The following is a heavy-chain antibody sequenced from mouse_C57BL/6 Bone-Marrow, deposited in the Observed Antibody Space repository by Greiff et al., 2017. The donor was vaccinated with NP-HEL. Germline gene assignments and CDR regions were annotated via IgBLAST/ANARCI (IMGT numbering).Heavy chain of an antibody. D-gene: IGHD1-1*01. J-gene: IGHJ1*03. Sequence: EVKLVESGGGLVQSGRSLRLSCATSGFTFSDFYMEWVRQAPGKGLEWLAASRNKANDYTTEYSASVKGRFIVSRDTSQSILYLQMNALRAEDTAIYYCARDAHGSSSWYFDVWGTGTTVTVSS. CDR3: ARDAHGSSSWYFDV. CDR1: GFTFSDFY. V-gene: IGHV7-1*01. CDR2: SRNKANDYTT.